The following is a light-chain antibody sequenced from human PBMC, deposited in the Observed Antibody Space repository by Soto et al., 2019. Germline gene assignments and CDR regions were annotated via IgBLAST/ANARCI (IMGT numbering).Light chain of an antibody. J-gene: IGLJ3*02. CDR2: DVS. CDR3: TSYTSQSTVV. V-gene: IGLV2-14*01. CDR1: SSDVGGYNY. Sequence: QSALTQPASVSGSPGQSIAISCTGTSSDVGGYNYVSWYQQHPGKAPRLIIYDVSVRPSGVSTRFSGSKSGNTASLTISGLQADDDAGYYCTSYTSQSTVVFGGGTKLTVL.